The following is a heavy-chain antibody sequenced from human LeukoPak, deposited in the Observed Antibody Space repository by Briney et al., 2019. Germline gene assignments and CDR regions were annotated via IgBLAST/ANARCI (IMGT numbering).Heavy chain of an antibody. CDR2: IYPGDSDT. Sequence: KGGESLKISCKGSGDSFTSYWIGWVGQMPGKGLEWMGIIYPGDSDTRYSPSFQGQVTISADKSISTAYLQWSSLKAPDTAMYYCARVRRQLQASAFDIWGQGTMVTVSS. D-gene: IGHD2-2*01. CDR1: GDSFTSYW. J-gene: IGHJ3*02. CDR3: ARVRRQLQASAFDI. V-gene: IGHV5-51*01.